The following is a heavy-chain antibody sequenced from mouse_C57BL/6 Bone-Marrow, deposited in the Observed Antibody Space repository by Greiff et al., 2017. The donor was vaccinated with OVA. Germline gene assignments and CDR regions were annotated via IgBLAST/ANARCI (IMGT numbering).Heavy chain of an antibody. J-gene: IGHJ2*01. V-gene: IGHV1-54*01. Sequence: VQLQQSGAELVRPGTSVKVSCKASGYAFTNYLIEWVKQRPGQGLEWIGVINPGSGGTNYNEKFKGKATLTADKSSSTAYMQLSSLTSEDSAVYFCARYYDYDGFDYWGQGTTLTVSS. CDR2: INPGSGGT. CDR3: ARYYDYDGFDY. CDR1: GYAFTNYL. D-gene: IGHD2-4*01.